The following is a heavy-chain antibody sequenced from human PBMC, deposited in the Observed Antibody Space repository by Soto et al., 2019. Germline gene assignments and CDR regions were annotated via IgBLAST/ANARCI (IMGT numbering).Heavy chain of an antibody. CDR1: GFTFSSYS. Sequence: PGGSLRLSCAASGFTFSSYSMNWVRQAPGKGLEWVANISPDGSEKHYVDSVKGRFTISRDNAKNSLYLQMSSLTAEDSALYYCSRSLDSWGQGTRVTVSS. CDR2: ISPDGSEK. CDR3: SRSLDS. J-gene: IGHJ4*02. V-gene: IGHV3-7*01.